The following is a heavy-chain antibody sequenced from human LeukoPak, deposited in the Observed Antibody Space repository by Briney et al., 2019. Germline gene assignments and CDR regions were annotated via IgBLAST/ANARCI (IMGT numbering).Heavy chain of an antibody. CDR2: IIPIFGTA. J-gene: IGHJ4*02. CDR3: ARGRNSIDRNFDY. V-gene: IGHV1-69*05. D-gene: IGHD6-6*01. CDR1: GGTFSSYA. Sequence: SVKVSCKASGGTFSSYAISWVRQAPGQGLEWMGGIIPIFGTANYAQKFQGRVTITTDESTSTAYMELSSLRSEDTAVYYCARGRNSIDRNFDYWGQGTLVTVSS.